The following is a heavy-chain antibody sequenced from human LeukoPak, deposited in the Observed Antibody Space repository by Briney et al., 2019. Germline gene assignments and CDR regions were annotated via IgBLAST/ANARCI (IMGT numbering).Heavy chain of an antibody. CDR2: IGIDSGNT. CDR3: ARDYKYAFDN. V-gene: IGHV3-48*01. J-gene: IGHJ4*02. D-gene: IGHD5-24*01. Sequence: GGSLRLSCAASGFTFSDYSMNWVRQAPGKGLEWISYIGIDSGNTNYADAVEGRFTISGDKAKNSLYLQMNSLRVEDTAVYYCARDYKYAFDNWGQGTLVSVPS. CDR1: GFTFSDYS.